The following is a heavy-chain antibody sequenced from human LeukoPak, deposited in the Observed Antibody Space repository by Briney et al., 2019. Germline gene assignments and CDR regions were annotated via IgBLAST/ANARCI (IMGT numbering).Heavy chain of an antibody. J-gene: IGHJ4*02. CDR3: ARSSDSSGYYGGGIIDY. CDR2: IYTNENT. Sequence: PSETLSLTCTVSGGSISIYYWNWIRQPAGKGLEWIGRIYTNENTFFNLSLKSRVTMSVDTSKNQFSLQLTSVTAADAAVYYCARSSDSSGYYGGGIIDYWGQGTLVTVSS. CDR1: GGSISIYY. V-gene: IGHV4-4*07. D-gene: IGHD6-19*01.